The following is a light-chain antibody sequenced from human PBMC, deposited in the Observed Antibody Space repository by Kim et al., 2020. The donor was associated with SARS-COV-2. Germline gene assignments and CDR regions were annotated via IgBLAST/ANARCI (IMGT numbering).Light chain of an antibody. CDR2: EVS. Sequence: QVFPSSCPGSSSDVRGYNYVSWYQQHPGKAPKLMIYEVSKRPSGVPDRFSGSKSGNTASLTVSGLQAEDEADYYCSSYAGSNNWVFGGGTQLTVL. J-gene: IGLJ2*01. CDR3: SSYAGSNNWV. CDR1: SSDVRGYNY. V-gene: IGLV2-8*01.